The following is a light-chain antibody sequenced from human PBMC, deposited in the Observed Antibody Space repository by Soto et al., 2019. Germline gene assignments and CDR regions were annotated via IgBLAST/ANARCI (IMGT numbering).Light chain of an antibody. J-gene: IGKJ5*01. CDR1: QAISVC. CDR3: QKFNTDPLT. CDR2: SAS. Sequence: DIQMTQSPSSLSASVGDRVTITCRASQAISVCLAWYQQKPGKGPKLLIYSASTLQSGVPSRFSSSGSGTDFTLTISSLQPEDVATYYCQKFNTDPLTFGQGPRLEIK. V-gene: IGKV1-27*01.